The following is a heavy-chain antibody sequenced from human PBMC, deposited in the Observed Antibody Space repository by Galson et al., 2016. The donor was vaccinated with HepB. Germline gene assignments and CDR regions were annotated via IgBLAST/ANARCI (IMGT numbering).Heavy chain of an antibody. CDR3: AKERLVRRIFDH. CDR2: IKPDGSEK. D-gene: IGHD1-1*01. V-gene: IGHV3-7*03. Sequence: SLRLSCAASGFTFSNYWMSWVRQAPGKGLEWVANIKPDGSEKYYVDSVKGRFTFSRDNAKNSLYLQMNSLRAEDTAVYYCAKERLVRRIFDHWGQGTLLTVSS. J-gene: IGHJ4*02. CDR1: GFTFSNYW.